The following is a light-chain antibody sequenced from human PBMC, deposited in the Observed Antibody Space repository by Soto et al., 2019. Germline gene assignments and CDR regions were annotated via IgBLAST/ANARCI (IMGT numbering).Light chain of an antibody. V-gene: IGLV2-14*01. J-gene: IGLJ6*01. Sequence: SSLTQPASVSGYPGQSITISCIGTSSDVGGYFYVSWYQQHPVKAPKLIIYEVSNRPSGVSNRFSGSKSGNTASLTISGLQAEDEAEDCSPSYTSSRPDVFGGATTLTVL. CDR1: SSDVGGYFY. CDR3: PSYTSSRPDV. CDR2: EVS.